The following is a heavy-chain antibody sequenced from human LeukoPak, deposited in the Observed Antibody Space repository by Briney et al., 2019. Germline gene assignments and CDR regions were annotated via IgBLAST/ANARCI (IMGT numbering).Heavy chain of an antibody. CDR3: ARHEVYAGIDY. CDR1: GGSFSGYY. J-gene: IGHJ4*02. CDR2: INHSGST. D-gene: IGHD6-6*01. V-gene: IGHV4-34*01. Sequence: SETLSLTCAVCGGSFSGYYWSWIRQPPGKGLEWIGEINHSGSTNYNPSLKSRVTISVDTSKNQFSLKLSSVTAADTAVYYCARHEVYAGIDYWGQGTLVTVSS.